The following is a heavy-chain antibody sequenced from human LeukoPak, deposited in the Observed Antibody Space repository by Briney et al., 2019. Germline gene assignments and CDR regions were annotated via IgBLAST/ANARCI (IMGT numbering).Heavy chain of an antibody. Sequence: AGGSLRLSCSASGFTFNTYATQWVRQAPGKGLEYVSAISSNGGGTHYADSEKRRFTISRHNSKNTLYLKMNSLRAEDTAVYYCAKVSSRDANRTGYYGMDVWGQGTTVTVSS. CDR3: AKVSSRDANRTGYYGMDV. V-gene: IGHV3-64*04. CDR2: ISSNGGGT. J-gene: IGHJ6*02. CDR1: GFTFNTYA. D-gene: IGHD6-19*01.